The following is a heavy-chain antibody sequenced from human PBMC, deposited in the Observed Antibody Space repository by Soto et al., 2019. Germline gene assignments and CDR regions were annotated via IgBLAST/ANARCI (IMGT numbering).Heavy chain of an antibody. CDR3: ARGLTVYYDFWSGCYYLGWFDP. J-gene: IGHJ5*02. D-gene: IGHD3-3*01. V-gene: IGHV1-3*01. Sequence: ASVKVSCKASGYTFTSYAMHWVRQAPGQRLEWVGWINAGNGNTKYSRKFQGRVTITRDTSASTAYMELSSLRSEDTAVYYCARGLTVYYDFWSGCYYLGWFDPWGQGTLVTVSS. CDR1: GYTFTSYA. CDR2: INAGNGNT.